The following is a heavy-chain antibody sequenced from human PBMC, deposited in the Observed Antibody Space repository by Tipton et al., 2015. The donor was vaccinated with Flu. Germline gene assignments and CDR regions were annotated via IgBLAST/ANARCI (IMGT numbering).Heavy chain of an antibody. CDR1: GGSISRSHYY. Sequence: TLSLTCTVSGGSISRSHYYWNWIRQPPGKGLEWIGFSYYSGSTSYNPSLQSRVTISVDTSRNQFSLNLKSVTAADTAVYYCARDRGWPASLDYWGQGILVTVSS. D-gene: IGHD3-10*01. CDR3: ARDRGWPASLDY. J-gene: IGHJ4*02. CDR2: SYYSGST. V-gene: IGHV4-61*01.